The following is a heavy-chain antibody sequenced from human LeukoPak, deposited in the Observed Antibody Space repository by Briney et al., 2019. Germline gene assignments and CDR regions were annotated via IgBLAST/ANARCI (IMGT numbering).Heavy chain of an antibody. D-gene: IGHD2-2*01. CDR3: ARLVRYCSTNSCYPFDY. CDR2: MYYSGGT. V-gene: IGHV4-39*01. J-gene: IGHJ4*02. Sequence: SETLSLTGTVSGGSISSSNHYWGWIRQPPGKGLEWIGSMYYSGGTYYNPSLKSRVTISIDTSRNQFSLKLNSVTAADTAVYYCARLVRYCSTNSCYPFDYWGQGTLVTVSS. CDR1: GGSISSSNHY.